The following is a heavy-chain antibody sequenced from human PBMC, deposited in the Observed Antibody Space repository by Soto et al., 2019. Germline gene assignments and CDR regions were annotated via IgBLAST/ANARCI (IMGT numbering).Heavy chain of an antibody. J-gene: IGHJ6*02. Sequence: SETLSLTCSVSGDSISSSGYYWSWIRQPPWKGLEWIGEINRSGSANHNPSLRSRVSISVDTSKNQFSVKLSSVTAADTAVYYCARADNDYVWGNSRAPHYYYGMDVWGQGTTVTVSS. CDR3: ARADNDYVWGNSRAPHYYYGMDV. CDR1: GDSISSSGYY. V-gene: IGHV4-39*07. CDR2: INRSGSA. D-gene: IGHD3-16*02.